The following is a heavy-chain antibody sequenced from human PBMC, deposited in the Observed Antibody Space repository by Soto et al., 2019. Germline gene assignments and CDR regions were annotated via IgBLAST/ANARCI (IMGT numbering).Heavy chain of an antibody. CDR3: ARHETLHRDYEY. V-gene: IGHV4-59*08. CDR2: IHYSGST. D-gene: IGHD4-17*01. CDR1: GDSISSYY. J-gene: IGHJ4*02. Sequence: SETLSLTCTVSGDSISSYYWSWIRQPPGKGLEWIGYIHYSGSTNYNPSLKSRVTISVDTSKNQFSLRLSSVTAADTAVYYCARHETLHRDYEYWGQGTLVTVSS.